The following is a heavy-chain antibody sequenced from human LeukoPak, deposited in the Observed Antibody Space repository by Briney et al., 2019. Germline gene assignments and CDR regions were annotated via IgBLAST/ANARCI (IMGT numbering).Heavy chain of an antibody. J-gene: IGHJ4*02. CDR1: RFTFGSYA. Sequence: GRSLRLSCAASRFTFGSYAMSWVRQAPGKGLEWVSSISAGGGGSYYADSVQGRFTISRDTSKNTLYLQMNSLRAEDTAVYYCAKGGRMVRGVIVTNYYFDYWGQGTLVTVSS. D-gene: IGHD3-10*01. CDR3: AKGGRMVRGVIVTNYYFDY. CDR2: ISAGGGGS. V-gene: IGHV3-23*01.